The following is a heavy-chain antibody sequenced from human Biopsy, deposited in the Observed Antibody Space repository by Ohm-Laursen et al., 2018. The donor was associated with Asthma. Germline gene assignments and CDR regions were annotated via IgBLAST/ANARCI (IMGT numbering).Heavy chain of an antibody. J-gene: IGHJ6*02. CDR2: ISVYNGNT. CDR1: GYTFNSAG. V-gene: IGHV1-18*01. Sequence: ASVKVSCKTSGYTFNSAGITWVRQAPGQGLEWMGWISVYNGNTKVAQKLQDRVTMITDTSTGTAYMELRSLRSDDTAVYFCARAVDYSHYYGIDVWGQGTAVTVS. D-gene: IGHD3-10*01. CDR3: ARAVDYSHYYGIDV.